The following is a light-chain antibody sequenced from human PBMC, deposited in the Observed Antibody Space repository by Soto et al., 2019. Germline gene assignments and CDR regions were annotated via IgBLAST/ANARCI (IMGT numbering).Light chain of an antibody. CDR1: QGISSY. CDR2: AAS. V-gene: IGKV1-9*01. Sequence: DIQLTQSPSFLSASVGDRVTITCRASQGISSYLAWYQQKPGKAPKLLIYAASTLQSGVPSRCSGGGSGTEFTRTISSLQPEDFATYYCQQHNSYPRTCGQGTKVESK. CDR3: QQHNSYPRT. J-gene: IGKJ1*01.